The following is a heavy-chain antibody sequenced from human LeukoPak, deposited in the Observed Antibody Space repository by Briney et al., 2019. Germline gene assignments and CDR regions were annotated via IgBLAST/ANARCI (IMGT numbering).Heavy chain of an antibody. CDR1: GGSISSYY. V-gene: IGHV4-4*07. CDR2: IYTSGST. Sequence: PSETLSLTCTVSGGSISSYYWSWIRQPAGKGLEWIGRIYTSGSTYYNPSLKSRVTISVDTSKNQFSLKLSSVTAADTAVYYCARLNKYSSSSGPLDYWGQGTLVTVSS. CDR3: ARLNKYSSSSGPLDY. D-gene: IGHD6-6*01. J-gene: IGHJ4*02.